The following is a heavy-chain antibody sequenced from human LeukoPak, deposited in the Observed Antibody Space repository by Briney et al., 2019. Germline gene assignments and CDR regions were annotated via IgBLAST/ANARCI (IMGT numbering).Heavy chain of an antibody. D-gene: IGHD1-26*01. CDR3: ARYASGSYYRGIDY. V-gene: IGHV4-39*06. CDR1: GGSISSYH. J-gene: IGHJ4*02. CDR2: IDYSGST. Sequence: SETLSLTCTVSGGSISSYHWGWLRQPPGKGLEWIGSIDYSGSTYYNPSLKSRITISVDTSKIQFPLKLSSVTAADTAVYYCARYASGSYYRGIDYWGQGTLVTVSS.